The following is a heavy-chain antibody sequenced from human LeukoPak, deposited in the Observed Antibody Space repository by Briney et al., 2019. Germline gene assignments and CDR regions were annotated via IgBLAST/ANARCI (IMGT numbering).Heavy chain of an antibody. CDR2: ISYDGSNK. J-gene: IGHJ4*02. CDR3: AKDWYYYGSGSPYYFDY. D-gene: IGHD3-10*01. Sequence: GGFLRLSCAASGFTFSSYGMHWVRQAPGKGLEWVAVISYDGSNKYYADSVKGRFTISRDNSKNTLYLQMNSLRAEDTAVYYCAKDWYYYGSGSPYYFDYWGQGTLVTVSS. CDR1: GFTFSSYG. V-gene: IGHV3-30*18.